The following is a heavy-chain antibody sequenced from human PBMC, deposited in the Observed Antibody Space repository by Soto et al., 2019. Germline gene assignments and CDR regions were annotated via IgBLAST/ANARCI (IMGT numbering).Heavy chain of an antibody. CDR2: IYPGDSDT. Sequence: PEEALKICNKGSGCSSTSEWIGVVRQMPGKDQEWMGIIYPGDSDTRYSPSFQGQVTISADKSISTAYLQWSSLKASDTAMYYCAFLFNDSSTTEIYTRTLHYALPITVQ. V-gene: IGHV5-51*01. J-gene: IGHJ1*01. D-gene: IGHD3-16*01. CDR1: GCSSTSEW. CDR3: AFLFNDSSTTEIYTRTLHYALPITVQ.